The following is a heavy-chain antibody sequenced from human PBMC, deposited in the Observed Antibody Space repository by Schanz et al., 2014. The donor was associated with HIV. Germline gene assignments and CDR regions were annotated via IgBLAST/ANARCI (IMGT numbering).Heavy chain of an antibody. CDR3: ARHRAGSGYYYTMDV. CDR2: ISGNSNYI. J-gene: IGHJ6*02. CDR1: GFTFSSYS. V-gene: IGHV3-21*01. Sequence: VRLVASGGGVVQPGGSLRLSCAVSGFTFSSYSMNWVRQAPGKGLEWISSISGNSNYIYYADSVRGRFTISRDNAKKSLFLQMNSLRAEDTAIYYCARHRAGSGYYYTMDVWGQGTTVTVSS.